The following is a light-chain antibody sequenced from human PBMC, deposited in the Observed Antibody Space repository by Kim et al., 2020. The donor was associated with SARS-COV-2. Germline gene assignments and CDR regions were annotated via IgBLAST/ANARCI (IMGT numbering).Light chain of an antibody. CDR1: QSVSTLY. CDR2: GAS. J-gene: IGKJ2*01. V-gene: IGKV3-20*01. CDR3: QQYGNSPPYA. Sequence: SPGESATLSCRASQSVSTLYLAWFQQKPGQPPRLLIYGASKRATGIPDRFSGSGSGTEFTLTISRLEPEDFAMYYCQQYGNSPPYAFGPGTKLEI.